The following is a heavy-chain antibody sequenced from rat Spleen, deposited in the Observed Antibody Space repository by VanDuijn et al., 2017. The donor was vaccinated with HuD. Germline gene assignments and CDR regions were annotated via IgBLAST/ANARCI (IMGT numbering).Heavy chain of an antibody. D-gene: IGHD1-2*01. CDR1: GFTFSDYY. J-gene: IGHJ2*01. V-gene: IGHV5-20*01. CDR2: SSYYGGST. Sequence: EVQLVESGGGLVQPGRSLKLPCAASGFTFSDYYMAWVRQAPTKGLEWVASSSYYGGSTDYRDSVKGRFTIPRDNAKSSRYLQMDSLRSEDTATYYCTTRYSYWGQGVMVTVSS. CDR3: TTRYSY.